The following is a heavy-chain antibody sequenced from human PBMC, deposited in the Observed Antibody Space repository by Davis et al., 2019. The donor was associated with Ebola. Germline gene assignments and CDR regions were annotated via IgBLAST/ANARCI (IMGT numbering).Heavy chain of an antibody. J-gene: IGHJ6*02. V-gene: IGHV3-74*03. D-gene: IGHD3-10*01. CDR2: IKSDGSET. Sequence: GESLKTPCAASGFAFSTYWRHWVRQGTGTGLIWVGRIKSDGSETSYADSVKGRFTIARDNAKNTLYLQMNSLRDEDTAVYYCARDGALYYYDSGSYNLGYYGMDVWGQGTTVTVSS. CDR3: ARDGALYYYDSGSYNLGYYGMDV. CDR1: GFAFSTYW.